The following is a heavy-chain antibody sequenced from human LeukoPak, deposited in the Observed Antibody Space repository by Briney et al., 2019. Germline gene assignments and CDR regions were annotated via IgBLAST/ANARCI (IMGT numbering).Heavy chain of an antibody. CDR3: ARPATVTTSFWYFDL. CDR1: GGSISTSSYY. CDR2: IFYSGST. D-gene: IGHD4-17*01. J-gene: IGHJ2*01. Sequence: SETLSLTCTISGGSISTSSYYWGWIRQPPGKGLEWIGIIFYSGSTYYNPSLKSRVTISVDTSKNQFSLNLSSVTAADTAVYYCARPATVTTSFWYFDLWGRGTLVTVSS. V-gene: IGHV4-39*01.